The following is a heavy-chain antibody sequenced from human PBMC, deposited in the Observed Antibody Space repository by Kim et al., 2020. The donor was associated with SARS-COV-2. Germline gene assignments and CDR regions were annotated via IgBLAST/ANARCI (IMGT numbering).Heavy chain of an antibody. D-gene: IGHD6-19*01. Sequence: SETLSLTCTVSGGSISRYYWSWIRQPPGKGLEWIGYIYYSGSTNYNPSLKSRVTISVDTSKKQFSLKLSSVTAADTAVYYCARVASSIAVAVAFDPWGQGTLVTVSS. CDR2: IYYSGST. J-gene: IGHJ5*02. CDR1: GGSISRYY. CDR3: ARVASSIAVAVAFDP. V-gene: IGHV4-59*01.